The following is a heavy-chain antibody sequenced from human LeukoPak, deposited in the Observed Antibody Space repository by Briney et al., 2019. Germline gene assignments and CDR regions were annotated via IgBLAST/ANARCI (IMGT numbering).Heavy chain of an antibody. D-gene: IGHD6-13*01. Sequence: ASVKVSCKASGGTFSSYAISWVRQAPGQGLEWMGGIIPIFGTANYAQKFQGRVTITADESTSTAYMELSSLRSEDTAVYYCARAFGSSSWYGRPPYFDYWGQGTLVTVSS. J-gene: IGHJ4*02. CDR1: GGTFSSYA. CDR3: ARAFGSSSWYGRPPYFDY. CDR2: IIPIFGTA. V-gene: IGHV1-69*13.